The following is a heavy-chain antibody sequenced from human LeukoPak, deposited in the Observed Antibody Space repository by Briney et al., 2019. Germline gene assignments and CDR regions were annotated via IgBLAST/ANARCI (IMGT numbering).Heavy chain of an antibody. V-gene: IGHV1-69*13. CDR3: ARVLSGSRNNYYYYYYMDV. CDR1: GGTFSSYA. Sequence: GASVKVSCKASGGTFSSYAISWVRQAPGQGLEWMGGIIPIFGTANYAQKFQGRVTITADESTSTAYMELSSLRSEDTAVYYCARVLSGSRNNYYYYYYMDVWGKGTTVTVSS. CDR2: IIPIFGTA. D-gene: IGHD3-10*01. J-gene: IGHJ6*03.